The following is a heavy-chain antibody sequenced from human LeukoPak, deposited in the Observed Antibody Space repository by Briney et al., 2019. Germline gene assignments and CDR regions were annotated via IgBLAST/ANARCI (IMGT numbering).Heavy chain of an antibody. J-gene: IGHJ6*02. CDR2: ISSSGSTI. CDR1: GFTFSSYE. D-gene: IGHD3-9*01. V-gene: IGHV3-48*03. CDR3: AREGGSPYYDILTGSFLGRIYGMDV. Sequence: PGGSLRLSCAASGFTFSSYEMNWVRQAPGKGLEWVSYISSSGSTIYYADSVEGRFTISRDNAKNSLYLQMNSLRAEDTAVYYCAREGGSPYYDILTGSFLGRIYGMDVWGQGTTVTVSS.